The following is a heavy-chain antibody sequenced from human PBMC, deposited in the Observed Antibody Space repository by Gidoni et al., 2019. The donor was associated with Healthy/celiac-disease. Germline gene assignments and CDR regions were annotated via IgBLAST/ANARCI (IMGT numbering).Heavy chain of an antibody. J-gene: IGHJ3*02. Sequence: QVQLVQSGVEVKKPGASVKVSCKASGYTFSSYTLHWVRQAPGQSLEWMGWINAGNGNTKYSQKCQGSVTITRDTSASTAYMELSSLSSEDTAVYYCACHQTYEGFDIWGQGTVVTVSS. CDR3: ACHQTYEGFDI. D-gene: IGHD3-16*01. V-gene: IGHV1-3*01. CDR1: GYTFSSYT. CDR2: INAGNGNT.